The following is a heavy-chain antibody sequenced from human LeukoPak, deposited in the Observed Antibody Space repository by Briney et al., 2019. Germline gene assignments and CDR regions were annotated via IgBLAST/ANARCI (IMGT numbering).Heavy chain of an antibody. CDR1: GGSISSGDYY. D-gene: IGHD2-2*01. J-gene: IGHJ4*02. CDR2: IYYSGST. CDR3: ASIVVVPAAFDY. Sequence: SVTLSLTCTVSGGSISSGDYYWSWIRQPPGKGLEWIGYIYYSGSTYYNPSLKSRVTISVDTSKNQFSLKLSSVTAADTAVYYCASIVVVPAAFDYWGQGTLVTVSS. V-gene: IGHV4-30-4*01.